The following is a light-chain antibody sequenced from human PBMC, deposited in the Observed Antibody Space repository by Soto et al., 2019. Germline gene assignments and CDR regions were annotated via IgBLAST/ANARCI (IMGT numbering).Light chain of an antibody. V-gene: IGLV2-14*01. CDR2: EVS. CDR1: SGDVGVYNY. CDR3: SSYTSSTTLLL. Sequence: HSALTQPASVSGAPGQSITVSCTGASGDVGVYNYASWYQQHPGKAPKLIIYEVSFRPSGVSNRFSGSKSGNTATLTISGLQAEDEADYYCSSYTSSTTLLLFGTGTKVTVL. J-gene: IGLJ1*01.